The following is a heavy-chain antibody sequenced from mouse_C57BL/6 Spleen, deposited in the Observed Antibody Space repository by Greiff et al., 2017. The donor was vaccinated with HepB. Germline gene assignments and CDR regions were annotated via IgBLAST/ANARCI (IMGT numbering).Heavy chain of an antibody. CDR2: IDPEDGET. CDR1: GFNIKAYY. D-gene: IGHD3-2*02. J-gene: IGHJ3*01. V-gene: IGHV14-2*01. CDR3: AQAAQATVWFAD. Sequence: VQLQQSGAELVKPGASVKFSCTASGFNIKAYYMHWVKQRTEQGLEWIGRIDPEDGETNYAPKFQGKAIITTDTSSNTAYLQLSSLTSEDTAVYSWAQAAQATVWFADWGQGTLVTVS.